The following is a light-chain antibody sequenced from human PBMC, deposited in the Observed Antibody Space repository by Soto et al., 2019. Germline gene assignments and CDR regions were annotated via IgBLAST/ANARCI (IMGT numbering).Light chain of an antibody. Sequence: DIQMTQSPSTLSASVGDRVTITCRASQSISSWLAWYQQKPGKAPKLLIYDASSLESGVPSRFSGSGSGTEFPLTISSRQPDDFATYYCQQYNSYSPYTFGQGTKLEIK. CDR3: QQYNSYSPYT. J-gene: IGKJ2*01. CDR2: DAS. CDR1: QSISSW. V-gene: IGKV1-5*01.